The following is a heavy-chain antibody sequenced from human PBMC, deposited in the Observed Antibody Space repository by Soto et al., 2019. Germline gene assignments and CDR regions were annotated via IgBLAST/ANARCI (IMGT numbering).Heavy chain of an antibody. V-gene: IGHV1-3*01. CDR3: ARGSCSGNSCSSFHLDY. Sequence: QVQLVQSGAEVKKPGASVKVSCKASGYTFTSYAMHWVRQAPGQRLEWMGWINAANGNTKYSQKFQGRVTITWDTSASTAYMEPSSLSSEDTVVYYFARGSCSGNSCSSFHLDYWGQGTLVTVSS. CDR2: INAANGNT. J-gene: IGHJ4*02. CDR1: GYTFTSYA. D-gene: IGHD2-15*01.